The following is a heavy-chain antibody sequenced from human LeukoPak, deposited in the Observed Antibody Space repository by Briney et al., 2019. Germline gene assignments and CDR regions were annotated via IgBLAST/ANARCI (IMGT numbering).Heavy chain of an antibody. CDR2: INEDGSQK. J-gene: IGHJ5*02. CDR1: GFTFTNYW. CDR3: ASSTYSSSPS. D-gene: IGHD6-6*01. V-gene: IGHV3-7*01. Sequence: GGSLRLSCAASGFTFTNYWMIWVRQAPGKGLEWVANINEDGSQKYYVGSEEGRFAISRDNAKNSLYLQMNSLRAEDTAVYYCASSTYSSSPSWGQGTLVTVSS.